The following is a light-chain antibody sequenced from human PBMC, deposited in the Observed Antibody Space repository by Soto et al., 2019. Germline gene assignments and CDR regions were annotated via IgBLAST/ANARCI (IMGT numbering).Light chain of an antibody. CDR2: LGS. Sequence: DIVMTQSPLSLPVTPGEPASISCRSSQSLLHSNGYNYLDWYLQKPGQSPQLLIYLGSNRASGVPDRFSGSGSGTDFTLSISTVEAGDVGVYYCMQALQAPITFGQGTRPVIK. CDR1: QSLLHSNGYNY. J-gene: IGKJ5*01. V-gene: IGKV2-28*01. CDR3: MQALQAPIT.